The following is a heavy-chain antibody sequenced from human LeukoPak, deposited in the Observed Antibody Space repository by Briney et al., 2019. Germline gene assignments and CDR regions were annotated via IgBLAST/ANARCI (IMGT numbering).Heavy chain of an antibody. D-gene: IGHD3-10*01. CDR3: ARVVHYGSGPAVG. Sequence: TGGSLRLSCAASGFPFSDYYMSWIRQAPGKGLEWVSYISSSGDTIYYADSVKGRFTISRDNAKNSVHLQMSSLRAEDTAVYYCARVVHYGSGPAVGWGQGTLVTVSS. CDR1: GFPFSDYY. CDR2: ISSSGDTI. V-gene: IGHV3-11*01. J-gene: IGHJ4*02.